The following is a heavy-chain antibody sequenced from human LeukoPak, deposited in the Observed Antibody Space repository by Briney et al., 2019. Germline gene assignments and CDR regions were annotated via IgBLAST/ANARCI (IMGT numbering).Heavy chain of an antibody. V-gene: IGHV3-9*01. D-gene: IGHD3-22*01. CDR1: GFTFDDYA. Sequence: GGSLRLSCAASGFTFDDYAMHWVRQAPGKGLEWVSGISWNSGSIGYADSVKGRFTISRDNAKNSLYLQMNSLRAEDTALYYCAKDTGVGPPYYYDSSGYGMDVWGQGTTVTVSS. J-gene: IGHJ6*02. CDR2: ISWNSGSI. CDR3: AKDTGVGPPYYYDSSGYGMDV.